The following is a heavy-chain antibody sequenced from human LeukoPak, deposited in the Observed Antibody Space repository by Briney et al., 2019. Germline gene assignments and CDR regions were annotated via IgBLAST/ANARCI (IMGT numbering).Heavy chain of an antibody. D-gene: IGHD3-10*01. J-gene: IGHJ6*02. CDR3: AKDPLSGGLDV. V-gene: IGHV3-23*01. CDR1: GFSFSSYP. Sequence: GGPLRLSCAASGFSFSSYPMSWVRQAPGKGLEWVSNIDRSGDNTYYAVSVKGRFTISRDNSKNTLILQMKSLRVEDTALYYCAKDPLSGGLDVWGQGTSVTVSS. CDR2: IDRSGDNT.